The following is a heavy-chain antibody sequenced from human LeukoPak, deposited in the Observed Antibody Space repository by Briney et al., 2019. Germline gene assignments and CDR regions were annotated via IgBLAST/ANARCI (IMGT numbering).Heavy chain of an antibody. CDR1: GFSFNNYW. CDR3: ARDPGDTTMVYDY. J-gene: IGHJ4*02. V-gene: IGHV3-74*01. Sequence: GGSLILSCAASGFSFNNYWMHWVRQAPGKGLVWVSRIKSDGSGTIYADSVKGRFTISRDNAKNTLYLQMNSLRAEDTAVYYCARDPGDTTMVYDYWGQGTLVTVSS. CDR2: IKSDGSGT. D-gene: IGHD5-18*01.